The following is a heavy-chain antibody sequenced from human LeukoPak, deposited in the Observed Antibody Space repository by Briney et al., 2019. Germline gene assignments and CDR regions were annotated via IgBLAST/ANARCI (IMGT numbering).Heavy chain of an antibody. Sequence: AADILTRTCGGCGGSVKGDDLGWSRHPPGKGLEWIGEINHSGSTNYNPSLKSRVTISVDTSKNQFSLKLSSVTAADTAVYYCARALVVRYVRRPFDYWGQGTLVTVSS. CDR2: INHSGST. J-gene: IGHJ4*02. CDR3: ARALVVRYVRRPFDY. CDR1: GGSVKGDD. V-gene: IGHV4-34*01. D-gene: IGHD3-22*01.